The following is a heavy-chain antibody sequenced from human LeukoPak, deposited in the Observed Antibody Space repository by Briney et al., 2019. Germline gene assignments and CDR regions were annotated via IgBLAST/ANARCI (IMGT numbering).Heavy chain of an antibody. CDR1: GYTFTSYY. D-gene: IGHD4-17*01. J-gene: IGHJ4*02. CDR2: IIPIFGTA. V-gene: IGHV1-69*13. Sequence: SVKVSCKASGYTFTSYYMHWVRQAPGQGLEWMGGIIPIFGTANYAQKFQGRVTITADESTSTAYMELSSLRSEDTAVYYCARSHTVTAGDDYWGQGTLVTVSS. CDR3: ARSHTVTAGDDY.